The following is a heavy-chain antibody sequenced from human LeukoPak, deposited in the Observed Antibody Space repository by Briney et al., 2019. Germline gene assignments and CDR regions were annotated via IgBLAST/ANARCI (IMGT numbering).Heavy chain of an antibody. CDR3: AKDGGWLHVY. D-gene: IGHD5-24*01. J-gene: IGHJ4*02. V-gene: IGHV3-23*01. CDR2: ISGSGDNM. Sequence: GGSLRLSCLASKFTFNNYAMTWVRQAPGKGLEWVSSISGSGDNMDYADSVKGRFTISRDNSENTLYLQMNSLRAEDTAVYYCAKDGGWLHVYWGQGTLVTVSS. CDR1: KFTFNNYA.